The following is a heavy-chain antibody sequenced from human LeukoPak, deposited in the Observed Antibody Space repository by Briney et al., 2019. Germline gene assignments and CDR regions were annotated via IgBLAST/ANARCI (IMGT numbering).Heavy chain of an antibody. CDR1: SGSISRGDYY. D-gene: IGHD2/OR15-2a*01. CDR3: ARAVEYNWFDP. V-gene: IGHV4-30-4*01. Sequence: SETLSLTCTVSSGSISRGDYYWSWIRQPPGKGLEWIGYIYYSVSTYYNPSRKSRVTISVVTSKNQFSLKLSSVAAADTAVYYCARAVEYNWFDPWGQGTLVSVST. J-gene: IGHJ5*02. CDR2: IYYSVST.